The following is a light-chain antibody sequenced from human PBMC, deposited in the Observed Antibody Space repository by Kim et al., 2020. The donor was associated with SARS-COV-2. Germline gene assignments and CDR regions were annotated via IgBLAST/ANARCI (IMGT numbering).Light chain of an antibody. CDR2: AAS. V-gene: IGKV1-8*01. J-gene: IGKJ1*01. Sequence: ASTGDRVTITCRASQGISSYLAWYQQKPGKAPKLLIYAASTLQSGVPSRFSGSGSGTDFTLTISCLQSEDFATYYCQQYYSYSPTFGQGTKVDIK. CDR1: QGISSY. CDR3: QQYYSYSPT.